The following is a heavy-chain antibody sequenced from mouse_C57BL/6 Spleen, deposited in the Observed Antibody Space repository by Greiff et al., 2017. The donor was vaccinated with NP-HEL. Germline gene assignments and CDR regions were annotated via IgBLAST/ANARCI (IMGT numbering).Heavy chain of an antibody. CDR3: ARGGVAPYAMDY. Sequence: QVQLQQPGAELVRPGSSVKLSCKASGYTFTSYWMHWVKQRPIQGLEWIGNIDPSDSETHYNQKFKDKATLTVDKSSSTAYMQLSSLTSEDSAVYYCARGGVAPYAMDYWGQGTSVTVSS. V-gene: IGHV1-52*01. J-gene: IGHJ4*01. CDR2: IDPSDSET. CDR1: GYTFTSYW. D-gene: IGHD1-1*02.